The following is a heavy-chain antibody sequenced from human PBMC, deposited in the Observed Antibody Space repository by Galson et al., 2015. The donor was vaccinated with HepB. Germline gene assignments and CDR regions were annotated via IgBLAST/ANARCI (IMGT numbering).Heavy chain of an antibody. D-gene: IGHD1-26*01. Sequence: TLSLTCTVSGYSISSGYYWGWIRQPPGKGLEWIGSIYHSGSTYYNPSLKSRVTISVDTSKNQFSLKLSSVTAADTAVYYCARVVSGTSDYWGQGTLVTVSS. CDR1: GYSISSGYY. J-gene: IGHJ4*02. CDR2: IYHSGST. V-gene: IGHV4-38-2*02. CDR3: ARVVSGTSDY.